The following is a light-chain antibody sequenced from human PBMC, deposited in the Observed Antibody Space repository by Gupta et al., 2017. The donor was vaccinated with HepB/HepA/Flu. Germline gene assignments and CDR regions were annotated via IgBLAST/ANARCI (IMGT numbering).Light chain of an antibody. CDR1: SSDVGSYNL. J-gene: IGLJ3*02. V-gene: IGLV2-23*02. CDR3: CSYAGSSTFV. CDR2: EVS. Sequence: QSALTQPASVSGSPGQSITISCTGTSSDVGSYNLVSWYQQHPGKAPKLMIYEVSKRPSGVSNRFSGSKSGNTASLTISGLQAEDEADYYCCSYAGSSTFVSGGGTKLTVL.